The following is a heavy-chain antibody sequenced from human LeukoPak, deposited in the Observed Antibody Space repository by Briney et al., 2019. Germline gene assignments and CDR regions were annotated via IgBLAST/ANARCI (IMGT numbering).Heavy chain of an antibody. Sequence: PSETLSLTCAVYGGSFSGYYWSWIRQPPGKGLEWIGEINHSGSTNYNPSLKSRVTISVDTSKNQFSLKLSSVTAADTAVYYCARVLVWVGERYYMDVWGKGTTVTISS. J-gene: IGHJ6*03. CDR3: ARVLVWVGERYYMDV. D-gene: IGHD3-10*01. V-gene: IGHV4-34*01. CDR2: INHSGST. CDR1: GGSFSGYY.